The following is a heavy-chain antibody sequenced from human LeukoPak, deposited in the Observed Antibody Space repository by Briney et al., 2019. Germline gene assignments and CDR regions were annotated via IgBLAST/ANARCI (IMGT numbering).Heavy chain of an antibody. CDR1: GGSISSSSYY. J-gene: IGHJ5*02. Sequence: PSETLSLTCTVSGGSISSSSYYWGWTRQPPGKGLEWIGSIYYSGSTYYNPSLKSRVTISVDTSKNQFSLKLSSVTAADTAVYYCARRDAPYNWFDPWGQGTLVTVSS. V-gene: IGHV4-39*01. CDR3: ARRDAPYNWFDP. CDR2: IYYSGST.